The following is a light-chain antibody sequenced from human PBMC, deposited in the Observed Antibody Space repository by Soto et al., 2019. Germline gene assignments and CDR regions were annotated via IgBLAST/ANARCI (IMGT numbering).Light chain of an antibody. CDR2: EVS. CDR3: SSYTTRTNLYV. V-gene: IGLV2-14*01. Sequence: QSVLTHPASVSWSPGHSITISCTGTSSDVGSYNYVSWYQLHPGKAPKLMIYEVSNRPSGVSNRFSGSKSGDTASLTISGLHAEDEADYYCSSYTTRTNLYVFGTGTKVTVL. J-gene: IGLJ1*01. CDR1: SSDVGSYNY.